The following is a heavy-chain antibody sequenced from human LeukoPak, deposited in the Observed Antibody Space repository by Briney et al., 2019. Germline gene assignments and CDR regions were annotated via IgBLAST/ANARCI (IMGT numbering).Heavy chain of an antibody. Sequence: GASVKASCKASGGTFSSYAISWVRQAPGQGLEWMGGIIPIFGTANYAQKFQGRVTITADESTSTAYMELSSLRSEDTAVYYCARDLDDSSGYPIGYWGQGTLVTVSS. D-gene: IGHD3-22*01. CDR2: IIPIFGTA. CDR3: ARDLDDSSGYPIGY. CDR1: GGTFSSYA. J-gene: IGHJ4*02. V-gene: IGHV1-69*13.